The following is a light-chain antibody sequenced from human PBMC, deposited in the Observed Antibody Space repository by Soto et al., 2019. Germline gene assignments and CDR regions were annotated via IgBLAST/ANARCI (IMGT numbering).Light chain of an antibody. Sequence: DIVMTQSPRSLPVTPGEPASISCKSSQSLLHSNGYTYLDWYLQKPGQSPQLLIYLGFNRASGVPDRFSGSGSGADFTLKISSGEAEDVGVYYCMQSLQTPLTFGGGTKVEIK. J-gene: IGKJ4*01. CDR3: MQSLQTPLT. CDR1: QSLLHSNGYTY. V-gene: IGKV2-28*01. CDR2: LGF.